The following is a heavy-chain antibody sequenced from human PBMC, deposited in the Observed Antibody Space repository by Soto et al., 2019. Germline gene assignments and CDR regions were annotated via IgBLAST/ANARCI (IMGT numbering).Heavy chain of an antibody. CDR1: SDSVTSGNW. V-gene: IGHV4-4*02. D-gene: IGHD3-10*01. CDR3: ARSPVTWRIDL. CDR2: IYHIGYT. Sequence: SETLSLTCAVFSDSVTSGNWWSWGRQPPGKGLEWIAEIYHIGYTNYNPSLRSRVTISVDKSNNLVSLKLTSVTAADTAIYYCARSPVTWRIDLWGQGALVTVSS. J-gene: IGHJ5*02.